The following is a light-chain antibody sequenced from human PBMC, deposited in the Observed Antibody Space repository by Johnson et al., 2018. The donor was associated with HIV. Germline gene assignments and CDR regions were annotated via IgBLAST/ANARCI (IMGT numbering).Light chain of an antibody. Sequence: QSVLTQPPSVSAAPGQEVTISCSGSSSNIGHNSVSWYQQFPGTAPKLLIYDNNKRPSGIPDRFSGSKSGTSATLGITGLQTGDEAEYFCGTWDSSLSALAFGTGTKVTVL. V-gene: IGLV1-51*01. CDR2: DNN. CDR1: SSNIGHNS. CDR3: GTWDSSLSALA. J-gene: IGLJ1*01.